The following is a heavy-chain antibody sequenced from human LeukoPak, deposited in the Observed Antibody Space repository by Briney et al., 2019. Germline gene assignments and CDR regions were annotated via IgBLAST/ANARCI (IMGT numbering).Heavy chain of an antibody. Sequence: PGGSLRLSCAASGFTFSSYGMHWVRQAPGKGLEWVAFIRYDGSNKYYADSVRGRFTISRDNSKNTLYLQMNSLRAEDTAVYYCARDSSWFGESLAFDIWGQGTMVTVSS. J-gene: IGHJ3*02. CDR3: ARDSSWFGESLAFDI. V-gene: IGHV3-30*02. D-gene: IGHD3-10*01. CDR1: GFTFSSYG. CDR2: IRYDGSNK.